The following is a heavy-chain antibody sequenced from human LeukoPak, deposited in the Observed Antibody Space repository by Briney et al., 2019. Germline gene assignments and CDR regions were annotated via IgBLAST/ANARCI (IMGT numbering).Heavy chain of an antibody. CDR2: IVVGSGNT. V-gene: IGHV1-58*01. D-gene: IGHD3-10*01. Sequence: ASVKVSCKASGFTFTSSAVRWVRQARGQRLEWIGWIVVGSGNTNYAQKFQERVTITRDMSTSTAYMELSSLRSEDTAVYYCAAETYYGSGSYSLYFDYWGQGTLVTVSS. J-gene: IGHJ4*02. CDR1: GFTFTSSA. CDR3: AAETYYGSGSYSLYFDY.